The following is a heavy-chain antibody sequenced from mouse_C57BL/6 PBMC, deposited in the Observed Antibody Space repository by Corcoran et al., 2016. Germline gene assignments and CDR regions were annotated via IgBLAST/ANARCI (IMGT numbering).Heavy chain of an antibody. Sequence: EVQLQQSGPVLVKPGASVKMSCKASGYTFTDYYMNWVKQSHGKSLEWIGVINPYNGGTSYNQKFKGKATLTVDKSSSTAYMELNSLTSEDSAVYYCARDTTVDLTYFDYWGQGTTLTVSS. CDR2: INPYNGGT. CDR1: GYTFTDYY. D-gene: IGHD1-1*01. CDR3: ARDTTVDLTYFDY. J-gene: IGHJ2*01. V-gene: IGHV1-19*01.